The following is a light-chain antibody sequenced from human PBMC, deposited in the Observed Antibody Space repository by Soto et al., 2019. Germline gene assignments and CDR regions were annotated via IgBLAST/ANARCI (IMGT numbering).Light chain of an antibody. CDR3: ISYTSSSTLVV. CDR1: SSDIGGYNY. Sequence: QSVLTQPASVSGSPGQSITISCTGTSSDIGGYNYVSWYQQHPGKAPKLMIYDVNNRPSGVSNRFSGSKSGNTASLTISGLQAEDEADYYCISYTSSSTLVVFGGGTQLTVL. J-gene: IGLJ2*01. CDR2: DVN. V-gene: IGLV2-14*01.